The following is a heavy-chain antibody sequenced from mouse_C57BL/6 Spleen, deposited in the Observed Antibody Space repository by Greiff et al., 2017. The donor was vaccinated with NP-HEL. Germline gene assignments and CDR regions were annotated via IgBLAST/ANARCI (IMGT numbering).Heavy chain of an antibody. CDR3: ARSRGRYFDV. Sequence: QVQLQQPGAELVRPGSSVKLSCKASGYTFTSYWMDWVKQRPGQGLEWIGNIYPSDSETHYNQKFKDKATLTVYKSSSTAYMQLSSLTSEDSAVYYCARSRGRYFDVWGTGTTVTVSS. V-gene: IGHV1-61*01. J-gene: IGHJ1*03. CDR1: GYTFTSYW. D-gene: IGHD3-3*01. CDR2: IYPSDSET.